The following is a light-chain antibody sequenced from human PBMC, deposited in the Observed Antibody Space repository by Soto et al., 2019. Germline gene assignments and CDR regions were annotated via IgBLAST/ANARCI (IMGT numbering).Light chain of an antibody. J-gene: IGKJ1*01. CDR3: QQCYSDPWT. Sequence: DIVMTQSPDSLAVSLGERATINCKSSQSVFYSSNNKNYLTWYQQKPGQPPKLLIYWASTRESGVPDRFSGSGSGTDFTLTISSLQAEDVAVYYCQQCYSDPWTFGQGTKVEIK. V-gene: IGKV4-1*01. CDR2: WAS. CDR1: QSVFYSSNNKNY.